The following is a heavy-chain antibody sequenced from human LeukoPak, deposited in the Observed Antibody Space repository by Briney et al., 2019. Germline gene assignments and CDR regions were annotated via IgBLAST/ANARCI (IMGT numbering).Heavy chain of an antibody. D-gene: IGHD1-1*01. V-gene: IGHV4-59*01. CDR3: ARGERLGPDF. J-gene: IGHJ4*02. CDR1: GDSIIGYY. CDR2: IHYSGSS. Sequence: SETLSLTCTVSGDSIIGYYWSWIRQSPGKGLEWIGYIHYSGSSNYNPSLQSRVTISLDTSRGHFSLKLSSAAAADTAVYYCARGERLGPDFWGQGTLVTVSS.